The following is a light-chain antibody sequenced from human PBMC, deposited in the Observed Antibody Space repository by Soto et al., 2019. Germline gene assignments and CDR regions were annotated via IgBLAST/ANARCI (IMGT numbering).Light chain of an antibody. CDR2: NTN. CDR1: SGSVSTRNY. CDR3: LLYVLSGIHWV. V-gene: IGLV8-61*01. Sequence: QTVVTQEPSSSVSPGGTVTLTCGLTSGSVSTRNYPSWYQQIPGQAPRTLIYNTNTRSSGVPDRFSGSILGNNAALTITGAQAEDYSDYYCLLYVLSGIHWVFGGGTKLTVL. J-gene: IGLJ3*02.